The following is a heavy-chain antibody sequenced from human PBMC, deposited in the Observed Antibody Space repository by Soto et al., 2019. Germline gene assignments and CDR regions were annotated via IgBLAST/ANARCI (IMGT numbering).Heavy chain of an antibody. CDR1: GFTFRSYS. D-gene: IGHD3-10*01. CDR3: AKKVNSGPGSQYFDY. CDR2: FRASGDGGTT. Sequence: XSLRICYAASGFTFRSYSMRWVPQAPGKGLEWVSGFRASGDGGTTYYADSVKGRFTISRDNSKNMLFLQMNSLRAEDTAIYYCAKKVNSGPGSQYFDYWGQGTLVTVSS. V-gene: IGHV3-23*01. J-gene: IGHJ4*02.